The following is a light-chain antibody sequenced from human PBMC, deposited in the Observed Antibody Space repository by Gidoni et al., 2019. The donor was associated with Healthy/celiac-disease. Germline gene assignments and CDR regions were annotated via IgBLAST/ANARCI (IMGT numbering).Light chain of an antibody. Sequence: DIPMTQSPSSLSASVGDIVTITCRASQSISSYLKWYQQKPEKAPKLLIYAAYRLQSRVPSRFSGSGSRTDFTITSSSLQHEDFATYYWQQSYSTPCTFGQGTKLEIK. CDR1: QSISSY. J-gene: IGKJ2*02. CDR2: AAY. V-gene: IGKV1-39*01. CDR3: QQSYSTPCT.